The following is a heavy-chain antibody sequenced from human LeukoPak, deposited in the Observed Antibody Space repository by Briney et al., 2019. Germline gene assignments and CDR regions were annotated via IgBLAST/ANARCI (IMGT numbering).Heavy chain of an antibody. J-gene: IGHJ6*02. CDR3: TTDEDWNYARKDV. V-gene: IGHV3-15*04. D-gene: IGHD1-7*01. CDR2: TVSEIDGGTT. Sequence: GGSLRLSCAASGFTFNYAWISWVRQVPGKGLEWVGQTVSEIDGGTTDYAAPVKGRFTISRDDSKSTLYLQMNSLKIEDTAVYYCTTDEDWNYARKDVWGQGATVIVSS. CDR1: GFTFNYAW.